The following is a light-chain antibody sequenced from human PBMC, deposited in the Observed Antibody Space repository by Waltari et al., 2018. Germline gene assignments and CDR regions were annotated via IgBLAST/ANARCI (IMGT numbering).Light chain of an antibody. Sequence: QSALTQPASVSGSPGQSITISCTGTSSDVGSYYHVSWYQQHPGKAPKLMIYEVTKRPSGVSNLFAGSKSGNTASLTISGLQAEDEADYYCCSYAGSSTLVFGAGTKVTVL. J-gene: IGLJ2*01. CDR1: SSDVGSYYH. V-gene: IGLV2-23*02. CDR3: CSYAGSSTLV. CDR2: EVT.